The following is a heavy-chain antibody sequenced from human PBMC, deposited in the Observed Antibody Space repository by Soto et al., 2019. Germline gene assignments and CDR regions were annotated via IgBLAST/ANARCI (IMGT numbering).Heavy chain of an antibody. CDR3: ASRGSDFWSALDL. Sequence: GEALKISWKGCGYNFTSDWSSGVRQMGGKGVEWRGNIDPTDSFTNSSPSFPGHVTLSTDKSMSTAYLPWGTLKASDTALYYCASRGSDFWSALDLWGQGTTVPVS. D-gene: IGHD3-3*01. V-gene: IGHV5-10-1*01. CDR1: GYNFTSDW. CDR2: IDPTDSFT. J-gene: IGHJ6*02.